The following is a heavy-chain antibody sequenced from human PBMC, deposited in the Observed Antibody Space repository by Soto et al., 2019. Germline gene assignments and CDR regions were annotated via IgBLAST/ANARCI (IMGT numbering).Heavy chain of an antibody. CDR1: GFTFSLYS. J-gene: IGHJ5*02. V-gene: IGHV3-21*04. Sequence: GGSLRLSCAASGFTFSLYSMIWVRQAPGKGLEWVASITSSSSYIYYEDSLKGRFTISRDNAKNSLHLQMNSLRTDDTAFYYCAKGISSDYSGSGSNWFDPWGQGTLVTVSS. CDR2: ITSSSSYI. CDR3: AKGISSDYSGSGSNWFDP. D-gene: IGHD3-10*01.